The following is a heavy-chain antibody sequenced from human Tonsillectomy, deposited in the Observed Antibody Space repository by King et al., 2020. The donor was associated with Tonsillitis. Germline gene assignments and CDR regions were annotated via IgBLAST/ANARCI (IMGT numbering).Heavy chain of an antibody. Sequence: QLQESGPGLVKPSETLSLTCTVSGGSISSYYWSWILQPPGKGREWIGYIYYSGSTNYNPSLKSRVTISVDTSKNQFSLKLSSVTAADTAVYYCARGRRGDSGGYYKNLYWNYWGQGTLVTVSS. V-gene: IGHV4-59*01. J-gene: IGHJ4*02. CDR3: ARGRRGDSGGYYKNLYWNY. CDR1: GGSISSYY. D-gene: IGHD3-22*01. CDR2: IYYSGST.